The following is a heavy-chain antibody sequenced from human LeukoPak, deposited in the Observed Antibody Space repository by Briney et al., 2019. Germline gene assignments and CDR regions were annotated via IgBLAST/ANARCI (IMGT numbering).Heavy chain of an antibody. V-gene: IGHV3-30*18. CDR3: AKVGDGSGSYYLNA. CDR2: ISYDGSNK. D-gene: IGHD3-10*01. J-gene: IGHJ4*02. Sequence: GGSLRLSCAASGFTFSSYGMHWVRQAPGKGLEWVAVISYDGSNKYYADSVKGRFTISRDNSKNTLYLQMNSLRAEDTAVYYCAKVGDGSGSYYLNAWGQGTLVTVSS. CDR1: GFTFSSYG.